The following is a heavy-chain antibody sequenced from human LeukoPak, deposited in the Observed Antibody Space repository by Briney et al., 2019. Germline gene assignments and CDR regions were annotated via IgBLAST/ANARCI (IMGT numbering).Heavy chain of an antibody. J-gene: IGHJ5*02. Sequence: SETLTLTCTVSGGSISSYYWSWIRQPPGKGLEWIGYIYYSGSTNYNPSLKSRVTISVDTSKNQFSLKLSSVTAADTAVYYCARDVSGKFDPWGQGTLVTVSS. CDR2: IYYSGST. CDR1: GGSISSYY. CDR3: ARDVSGKFDP. D-gene: IGHD2-8*01. V-gene: IGHV4-59*01.